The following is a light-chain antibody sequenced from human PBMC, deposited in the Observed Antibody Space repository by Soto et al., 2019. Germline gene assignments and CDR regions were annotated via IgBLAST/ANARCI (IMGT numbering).Light chain of an antibody. J-gene: IGKJ3*01. CDR1: QVINNY. Sequence: DIQMTQSPSSLSASVGDRVTISCRASQVINNYLAWYQQKPGKVPKLLIYAASTLQSGVPSRFSGSGSGTDFTLTISSLQTEDVATYYCQKYNSAPPVTFGPGTKVDV. CDR3: QKYNSAPPVT. CDR2: AAS. V-gene: IGKV1-27*01.